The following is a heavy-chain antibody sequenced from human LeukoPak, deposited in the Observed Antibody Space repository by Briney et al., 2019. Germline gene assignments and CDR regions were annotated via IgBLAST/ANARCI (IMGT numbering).Heavy chain of an antibody. Sequence: PSETLSLTCAVSGGSISSGGYSWSWIRQPPGKGLEWIGEINHSGSTNYNPSLKSRVTISVDTSKNQFSLKLSSVTAADTAVYYCASGGHSSGYDYWGQGTLVTVSS. V-gene: IGHV4-34*01. D-gene: IGHD3-22*01. J-gene: IGHJ4*02. CDR3: ASGGHSSGYDY. CDR1: GGSISSGGYS. CDR2: INHSGST.